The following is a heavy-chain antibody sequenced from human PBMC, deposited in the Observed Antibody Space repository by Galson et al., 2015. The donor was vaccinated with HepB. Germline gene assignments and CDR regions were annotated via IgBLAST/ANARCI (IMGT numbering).Heavy chain of an antibody. CDR2: INQDGSSK. Sequence: SLRLSCAASGFTFSSYWMNWVRQAPGKGLEWVAHINQDGSSKYYVDSVKGRFTISRDNAKDSVYLQLDSLRAEDTAVDYFARRISLVRGIITKPDYYYGMDVWGQGTTVTVAS. CDR3: ARRISLVRGIITKPDYYYGMDV. CDR1: GFTFSSYW. D-gene: IGHD3-10*01. V-gene: IGHV3-7*03. J-gene: IGHJ6*02.